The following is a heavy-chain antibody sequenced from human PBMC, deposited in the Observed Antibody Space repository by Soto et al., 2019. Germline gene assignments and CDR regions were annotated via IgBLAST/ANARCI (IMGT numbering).Heavy chain of an antibody. CDR3: ARGDTIFGVVIPYWGAFDI. CDR1: SGSIRSGGDY. V-gene: IGHV4-31*11. Sequence: SETMALTCAVSSGSIRSGGDYWSWIRQHPGKGLEWIGYIYYSGSTYYNPSLKSRVTISVDTSKNQFSLKLSSVTAADTAVYYCARGDTIFGVVIPYWGAFDIWGQGTMVTVSS. D-gene: IGHD3-3*01. CDR2: IYYSGST. J-gene: IGHJ3*02.